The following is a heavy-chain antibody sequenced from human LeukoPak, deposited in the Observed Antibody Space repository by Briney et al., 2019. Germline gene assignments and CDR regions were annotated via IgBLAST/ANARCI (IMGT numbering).Heavy chain of an antibody. CDR1: GGSFGGYY. Sequence: SETLPLTCAVYGGSFGGYYWSWIRQPPGKGLEWIGEINHSGSTNYNPSLKSRVTISVDTSKNQFSLKLSSVTAADTAVYYCARGHRDYDILTGYYYNYWGQGTLVTVSS. V-gene: IGHV4-34*01. J-gene: IGHJ4*02. CDR3: ARGHRDYDILTGYYYNY. CDR2: INHSGST. D-gene: IGHD3-9*01.